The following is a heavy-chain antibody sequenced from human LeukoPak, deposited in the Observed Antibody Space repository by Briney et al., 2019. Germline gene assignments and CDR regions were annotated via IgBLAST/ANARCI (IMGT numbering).Heavy chain of an antibody. J-gene: IGHJ6*03. D-gene: IGHD3-3*01. V-gene: IGHV1-2*02. CDR1: GYTFTGYY. CDR2: INPNSGGT. Sequence: ASVKVSCKASGYTFTGYYMHWVRQAPGQGLEWMGWINPNSGGTNYAQKFQGRVTMTRDTSISTAYMELSRLRSDDTAVYYCARDSASYYDFWSGYYTGYYYYMDVWGKGTTVTVSS. CDR3: ARDSASYYDFWSGYYTGYYYYMDV.